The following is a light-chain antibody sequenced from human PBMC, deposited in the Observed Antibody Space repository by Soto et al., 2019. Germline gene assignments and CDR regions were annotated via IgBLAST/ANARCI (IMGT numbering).Light chain of an antibody. CDR2: YDD. CDR3: AAWDDNLDGPV. V-gene: IGLV1-36*01. J-gene: IGLJ7*01. Sequence: QSALTQPPSLSEAPRQRVTISCSGSRSNIGNNAVNWYQQLPGKAPKLLVYYDDLVPSGVSDRFSGSKSGTSASLAISDLQSEDEAEYYCAAWDDNLDGPVFGGGTQLTVL. CDR1: RSNIGNNA.